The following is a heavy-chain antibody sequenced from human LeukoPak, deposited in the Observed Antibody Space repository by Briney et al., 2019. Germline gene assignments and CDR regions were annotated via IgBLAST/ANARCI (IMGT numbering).Heavy chain of an antibody. CDR1: GYTFTSYY. CDR2: INPSGGST. D-gene: IGHD6-19*01. Sequence: ASVKVSCKASGYTFTSYYMHWVRQAPGQGLEWMGIINPSGGSTSYAQKFQGRVTMTRDMSTSTVYKELSSLRSEDTAVYYCARGIAVAGKLDYWGQGTLVTVSS. V-gene: IGHV1-46*01. J-gene: IGHJ4*02. CDR3: ARGIAVAGKLDY.